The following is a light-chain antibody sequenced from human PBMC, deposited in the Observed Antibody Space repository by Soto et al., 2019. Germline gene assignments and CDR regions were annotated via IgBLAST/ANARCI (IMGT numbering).Light chain of an antibody. Sequence: QSVLTQPPSVSEAPRQRVTISCSGSSSNIGNNVVNWYQQLPGKAPKLLIYYDDLLPSGVSDRFSGSKSGTSASLAISGLXXXXXXDYYCAAWDDSLNGYVFGTGTKLTV. V-gene: IGLV1-36*01. CDR1: SSNIGNNV. CDR3: AAWDDSLNGYV. J-gene: IGLJ1*01. CDR2: YDD.